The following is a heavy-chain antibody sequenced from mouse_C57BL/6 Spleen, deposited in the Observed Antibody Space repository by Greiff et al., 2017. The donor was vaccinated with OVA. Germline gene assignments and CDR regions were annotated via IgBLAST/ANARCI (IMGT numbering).Heavy chain of an antibody. D-gene: IGHD1-1*01. CDR3: ARLDYYGSSLYYAMDY. CDR2: INPSSGYT. V-gene: IGHV1-7*01. CDR1: GYTFTSYW. J-gene: IGHJ4*01. Sequence: QVQLQQSGAELAKPGASVKLSCKASGYTFTSYWMHWVKQRPGQGLEWIGYINPSSGYTKYNQKFKDKATLTEDKSSSTAYMQLSSLTYEDSAVYYCARLDYYGSSLYYAMDYWGQGTSVTVSS.